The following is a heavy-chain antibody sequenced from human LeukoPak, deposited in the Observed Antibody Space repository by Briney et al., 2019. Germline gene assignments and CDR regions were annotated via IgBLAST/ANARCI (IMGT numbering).Heavy chain of an antibody. J-gene: IGHJ5*02. CDR3: ARRSMTNWFDP. V-gene: IGHV4-31*11. Sequence: SETLSLTCAVSGGSISSGGYYWSWIRQHPGKGLEWIGYIYYSGSTYYNPSLKSRVTISVDTSKNQFSLKLSSVTAADTAVYYCARRSMTNWFDPWGQGTLVTVSS. CDR1: GGSISSGGYY. D-gene: IGHD2/OR15-2a*01. CDR2: IYYSGST.